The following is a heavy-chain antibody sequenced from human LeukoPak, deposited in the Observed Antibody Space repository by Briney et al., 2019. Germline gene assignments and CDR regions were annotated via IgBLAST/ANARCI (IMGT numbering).Heavy chain of an antibody. V-gene: IGHV3-21*01. J-gene: IGHJ5*02. Sequence: GGSLRLSCAASGFTFSSYSMNWVRQAPGKGLEWVSSISSSSSYIYYADSVKGRFTISRDNAKNSLYLQMNSLRAEDTAVYYCARSFDYGSGSYPNWFDPWGQGTLVTVSS. CDR2: ISSSSSYI. CDR1: GFTFSSYS. CDR3: ARSFDYGSGSYPNWFDP. D-gene: IGHD3-10*01.